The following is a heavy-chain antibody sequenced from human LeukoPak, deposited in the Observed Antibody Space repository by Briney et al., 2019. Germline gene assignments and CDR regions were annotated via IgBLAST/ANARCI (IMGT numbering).Heavy chain of an antibody. CDR3: ARVITNDNYYYYYMDV. V-gene: IGHV1-2*02. Sequence: ASVKVSCMASGYTFTGYYIHWVRQAPGQGLEWMGWINPNSGGTNYAQDFQGRVTMTRDTSISTAYMGLSRLRSDDTAIYYCARVITNDNYYYYYMDVWGKGTTVTVSS. J-gene: IGHJ6*03. CDR1: GYTFTGYY. CDR2: INPNSGGT.